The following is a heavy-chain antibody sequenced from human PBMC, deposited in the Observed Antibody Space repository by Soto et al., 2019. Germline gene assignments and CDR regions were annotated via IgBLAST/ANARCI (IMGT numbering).Heavy chain of an antibody. CDR2: INTNSGAT. Sequence: ASVKVSCKASGYTFTGYFMHWVRQAPGQGLEWMGWINTNSGATKYAHKFQGRVTMTRDTSISTAYMELSGLTSDDTAVYLCARGGGTILAPLPWGQGTLVTVSS. CDR3: ARGGGTILAPLP. V-gene: IGHV1-2*02. D-gene: IGHD3-3*01. CDR1: GYTFTGYF. J-gene: IGHJ5*02.